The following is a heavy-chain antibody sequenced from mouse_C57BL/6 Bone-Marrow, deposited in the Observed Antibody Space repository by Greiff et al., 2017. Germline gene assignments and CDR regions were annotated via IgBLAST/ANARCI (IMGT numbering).Heavy chain of an antibody. CDR3: ARRETTVVPYYFDY. V-gene: IGHV1-64*01. Sequence: QVQLQQPGAELVKPGASVQLSCKASGYTFTSYWMHWVKQSPGQGLEWIGMIHPNSGSTNYNEQFKSKATLTVDKSSSTAYMQLSSLTSEDSAVYYCARRETTVVPYYFDYWGQGTTLTVSS. CDR1: GYTFTSYW. J-gene: IGHJ2*01. D-gene: IGHD1-1*01. CDR2: IHPNSGST.